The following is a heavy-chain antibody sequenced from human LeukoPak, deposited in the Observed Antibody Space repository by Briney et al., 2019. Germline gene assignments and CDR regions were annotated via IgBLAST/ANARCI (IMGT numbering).Heavy chain of an antibody. CDR1: GGTFSSCA. J-gene: IGHJ4*02. Sequence: SVKVSCKASGGTFSSCAISWVRQAPGQGLEWMGGIIPIFGTANYAQKFQGRVTITTDESTSTAYMELSSLRSEDTAVYYCAREKGTQSIAHFDYWGQGTLVTVSS. CDR3: AREKGTQSIAHFDY. CDR2: IIPIFGTA. V-gene: IGHV1-69*05. D-gene: IGHD6-6*01.